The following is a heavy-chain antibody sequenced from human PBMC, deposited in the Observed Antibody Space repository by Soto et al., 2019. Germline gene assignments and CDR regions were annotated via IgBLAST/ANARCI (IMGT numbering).Heavy chain of an antibody. D-gene: IGHD6-19*01. J-gene: IGHJ4*02. V-gene: IGHV3-7*01. CDR3: ARHSRSRGSF. CDR2: INEDGDKK. CDR1: GFTFSRYW. Sequence: EVQLVESGGDLVQPGGSLRLSCAASGFTFSRYWMTWVRQAPGKGLEWVASINEDGDKKYYLDSVKGRVTISRDTAKNSLYLQMNSLRAEDTAVGYCARHSRSRGSFWGQGTLVPVSS.